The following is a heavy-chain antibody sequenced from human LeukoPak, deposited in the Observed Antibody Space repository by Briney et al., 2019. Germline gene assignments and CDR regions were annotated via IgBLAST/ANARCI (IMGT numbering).Heavy chain of an antibody. Sequence: SETLSLTCTVSGGSISSYYWNWIRQPPGKGLEWIGYIYYSGSTNYNPSLKSRITMSVDTSKNQFSPKLSSVTAADTAVYYCASAERIAAAGYPYFGYWGQGALVTVSS. CDR2: IYYSGST. V-gene: IGHV4-59*01. J-gene: IGHJ4*02. CDR1: GGSISSYY. CDR3: ASAERIAAAGYPYFGY. D-gene: IGHD6-13*01.